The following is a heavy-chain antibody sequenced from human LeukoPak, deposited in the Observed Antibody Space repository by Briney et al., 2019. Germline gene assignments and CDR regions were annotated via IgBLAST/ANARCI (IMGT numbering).Heavy chain of an antibody. V-gene: IGHV4-34*01. CDR2: INHSGST. Sequence: PSETLSLTCAVYGGSFSGYYWSWIRQPPGKGLEWIGEINHSGSTNYNPSLKSRVTISVDTSKNQSSLKLSSVTAADTAVYYCARGGIAARPNWFDPWGQGTLVTVSS. D-gene: IGHD6-6*01. CDR1: GGSFSGYY. J-gene: IGHJ5*02. CDR3: ARGGIAARPNWFDP.